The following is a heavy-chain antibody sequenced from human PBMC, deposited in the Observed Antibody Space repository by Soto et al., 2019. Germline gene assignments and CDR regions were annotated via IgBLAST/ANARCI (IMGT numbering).Heavy chain of an antibody. V-gene: IGHV3-30*03. CDR2: ISYDGSNK. Sequence: GGSLRLSCAASGFTFSSYGMHWVRQAPGKGLELVAVISYDGSNKYYADSVKGRFTISRDNSKITLYLQMNSLRAEDTAVYYRATEETQWEPQGPFDYWGPGTLLTVSS. CDR1: GFTFSSYG. J-gene: IGHJ4*02. D-gene: IGHD1-26*01. CDR3: ATEETQWEPQGPFDY.